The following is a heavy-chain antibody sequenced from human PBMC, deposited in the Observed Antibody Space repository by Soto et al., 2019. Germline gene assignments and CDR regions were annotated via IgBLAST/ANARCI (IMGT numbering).Heavy chain of an antibody. D-gene: IGHD5-12*01. CDR2: LSHTATNL. V-gene: IGHV3-23*01. CDR3: VKSAGDQWMFDY. Sequence: EVHLSESGGGLVQPGGSLRLSCAASGFTFSSYAMSWVRQAPGKGLQWVSALSHTATNLFYADSVRGRFTISRDNSKNTLSLQMHSLRAEDTDIYYCVKSAGDQWMFDYWGQGVLVTVSS. J-gene: IGHJ4*02. CDR1: GFTFSSYA.